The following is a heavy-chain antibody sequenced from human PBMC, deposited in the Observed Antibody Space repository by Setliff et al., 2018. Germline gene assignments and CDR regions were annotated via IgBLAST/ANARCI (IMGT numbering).Heavy chain of an antibody. D-gene: IGHD2-8*02. Sequence: VASVKVSCKASGHSFSSNAFHWVRQAPGQTLEWMGWIHAGSSNTLYSQRFQDRITISRDTSATTVHMELSSLRSDDTAVYYCARMSTSGPHYDYWGQGTLVTVSS. CDR1: GHSFSSNA. V-gene: IGHV1-3*01. CDR2: IHAGSSNT. CDR3: ARMSTSGPHYDY. J-gene: IGHJ4*02.